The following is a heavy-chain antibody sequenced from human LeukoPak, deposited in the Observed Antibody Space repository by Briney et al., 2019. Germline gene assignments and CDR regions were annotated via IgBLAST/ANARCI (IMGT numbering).Heavy chain of an antibody. Sequence: GGSLRLSCAASGFTFSSYAMSWVRQAPGKGLEWVSAISGSGGSTYYADSVKGRFTISRDNPKNTLYLQMNSLRAEDTAVYYCAKDSRRVVVAATSDYWGQGTLVTVSS. D-gene: IGHD2-15*01. CDR2: ISGSGGST. CDR1: GFTFSSYA. CDR3: AKDSRRVVVAATSDY. V-gene: IGHV3-23*01. J-gene: IGHJ4*02.